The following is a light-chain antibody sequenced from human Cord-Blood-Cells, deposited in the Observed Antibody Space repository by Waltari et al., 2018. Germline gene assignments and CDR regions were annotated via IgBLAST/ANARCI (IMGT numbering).Light chain of an antibody. CDR3: GTWDSSLSAGV. CDR1: SSNIGNNY. Sequence: QSVLTQPPSVSAAPGQKVTISCSGSSSNIGNNYVSWYQQPPGKAPKLLIYENNKRPSWIPDRFSGSKSGTSATLGITGLQTGDEADYYCGTWDSSLSAGVFGGGTKLTVL. V-gene: IGLV1-51*02. CDR2: ENN. J-gene: IGLJ2*01.